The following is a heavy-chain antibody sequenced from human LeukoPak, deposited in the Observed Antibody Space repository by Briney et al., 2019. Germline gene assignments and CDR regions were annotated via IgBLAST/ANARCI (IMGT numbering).Heavy chain of an antibody. J-gene: IGHJ5*02. CDR3: ARRMYSSSWYFDP. Sequence: PSETLSLTCAVYGGSFSGYYWSWIRQPPGKGLEWIGYIYYSGSTNYNPSLKSRVTISVDTSKNQFSLKLSSATAADTAVYYCARRMYSSSWYFDPWGQGTLVTVSS. V-gene: IGHV4-59*08. CDR1: GGSFSGYY. D-gene: IGHD6-13*01. CDR2: IYYSGST.